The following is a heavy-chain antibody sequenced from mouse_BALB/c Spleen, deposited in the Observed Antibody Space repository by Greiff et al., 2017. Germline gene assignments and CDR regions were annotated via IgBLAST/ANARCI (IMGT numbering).Heavy chain of an antibody. CDR3: ARDYYGSSYEFAY. CDR2: INPYNDGT. CDR1: GYTFTSYV. V-gene: IGHV1-14*01. D-gene: IGHD1-1*01. J-gene: IGHJ3*01. Sequence: EVQRVESGPELVKPGASVKMSCKASGYTFTSYVMHWVKQKPGQGLEWIGYINPYNDGTKYNEKFKGKATLTSDKSSSTAYMELSSLTSEDSEVYYCARDYYGSSYEFAYWGQGTLVTVSA.